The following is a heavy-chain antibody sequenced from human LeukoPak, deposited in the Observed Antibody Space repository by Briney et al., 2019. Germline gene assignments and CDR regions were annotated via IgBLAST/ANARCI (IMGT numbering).Heavy chain of an antibody. CDR2: ISGDTNYI. CDR1: GFTFSTYT. D-gene: IGHD4/OR15-4a*01. CDR3: ARRAGAYSHPYDY. J-gene: IGHJ4*02. V-gene: IGHV3-21*04. Sequence: GGSLRLSCAASGFTFSTYTMNWVRQAPGRGLEWVSSISGDTNYIYYADSVKGRFTISRDNSKNTLYLQMNSLRAEDTAVYYCARRAGAYSHPYDYWGQGTLVTVSS.